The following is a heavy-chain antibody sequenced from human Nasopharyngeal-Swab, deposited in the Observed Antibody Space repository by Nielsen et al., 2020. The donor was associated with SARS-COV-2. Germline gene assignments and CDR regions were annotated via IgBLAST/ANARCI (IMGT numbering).Heavy chain of an antibody. CDR3: ARAFVSSWPYYYYYGMDV. D-gene: IGHD6-13*01. J-gene: IGHJ6*02. Sequence: WVRQAPGQGLEWMGWINTNTGNPTYAQGFTGRFVFSLDTSVSTAYLQISSLKAEDTAVYYCARAFVSSWPYYYYYGMDVGGQGTTVTVSS. CDR2: INTNTGNP. V-gene: IGHV7-4-1*02.